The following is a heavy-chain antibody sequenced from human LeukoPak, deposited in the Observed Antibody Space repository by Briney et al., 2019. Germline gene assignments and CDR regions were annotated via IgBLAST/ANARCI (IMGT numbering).Heavy chain of an antibody. Sequence: GGSLRLSCAPSGFTVSSNYMSWVRQAPGKRLEWVSVIYGDGRIHYADSVKGRLTISRDDSKNTMYLQMNCLRTEDTAVYYCARESGYSYGLAGFFDYWGQGTLVTVSS. CDR3: ARESGYSYGLAGFFDY. J-gene: IGHJ4*02. CDR1: GFTVSSNY. V-gene: IGHV3-53*01. D-gene: IGHD5-18*01. CDR2: IYGDGRI.